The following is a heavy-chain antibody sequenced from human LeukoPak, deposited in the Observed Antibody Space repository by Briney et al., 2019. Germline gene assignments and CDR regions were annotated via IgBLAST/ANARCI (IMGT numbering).Heavy chain of an antibody. CDR2: IKQDGSGK. V-gene: IGHV3-7*01. J-gene: IGHJ4*02. CDR1: GLTFSGYD. Sequence: GGSLRLSCAASGLTFSGYDMHWVRQAPGKGLEWVANIKQDGSGKYYVDSVKGRFTISRDNAKNSLYLQMNSLRAEDTAVYYCASSWYYDSSGYYPPDYWGQGTLVTVSS. D-gene: IGHD3-22*01. CDR3: ASSWYYDSSGYYPPDY.